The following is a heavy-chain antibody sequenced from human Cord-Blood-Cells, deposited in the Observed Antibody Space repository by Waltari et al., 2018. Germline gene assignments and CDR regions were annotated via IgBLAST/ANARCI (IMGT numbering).Heavy chain of an antibody. CDR2: SIPSFRTA. D-gene: IGHD3-22*01. J-gene: IGHJ3*02. V-gene: IGHV1-69*01. CDR3: ARDRKESSGYYYDAFDI. Sequence: QVQLVQSGAEVKKPGSSVKVSCKASGGTFSSYAISWVRQAPGQGLEWMGGSIPSFRTANYAQKFQGRCTMTADEATSTAYMELISLRSEDTAVYYCARDRKESSGYYYDAFDIWGQGTMVTVSS. CDR1: GGTFSSYA.